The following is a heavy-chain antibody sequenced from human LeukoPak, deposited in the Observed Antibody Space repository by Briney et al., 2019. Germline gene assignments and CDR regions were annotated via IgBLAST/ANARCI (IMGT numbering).Heavy chain of an antibody. CDR1: GGTFSSYA. CDR2: IIPILGIA. CDR3: ARDTKTRPFDR. J-gene: IGHJ5*02. V-gene: IGHV1-69*04. Sequence: SVKVSCKASGGTFSSYAIRWVRQAPGQGLGWMGRIIPILGIANYAQKFQGRVTITADKSTSTAYMELSSLRSEDTAVYYCARDTKTRPFDRWGQGTLVTVSS. D-gene: IGHD6-25*01.